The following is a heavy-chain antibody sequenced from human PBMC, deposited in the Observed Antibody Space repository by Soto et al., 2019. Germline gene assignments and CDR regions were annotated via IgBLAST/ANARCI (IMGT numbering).Heavy chain of an antibody. CDR1: GCTFTTYG. CDR3: ARGGRYCSSASCQIYYYGMDV. Sequence: ASVKVSCKASGCTFTTYGISWVRQAPGQGLEWMGWISAYNDNTNYAQKFQDRVTMTTDTSTSTAYMELRSLRSDDTAVYYCARGGRYCSSASCQIYYYGMDVWGQGTTVTVSS. CDR2: ISAYNDNT. D-gene: IGHD2-2*01. J-gene: IGHJ6*02. V-gene: IGHV1-18*01.